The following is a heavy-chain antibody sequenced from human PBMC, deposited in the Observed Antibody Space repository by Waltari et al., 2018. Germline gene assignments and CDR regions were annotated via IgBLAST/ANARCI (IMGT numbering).Heavy chain of an antibody. CDR2: IYHSGST. D-gene: IGHD6-19*01. V-gene: IGHV4-39*07. Sequence: QLQLQESGPGLVEPSETLSLTCTASGDSISSGSYYWSWIRQPPGKGLEWIGSIYHSGSTYYNPSLKSRVTISVDTSKNQFSLKLSSVTAADTAVYYCATLGIAVAGTGASSRHFDYWGQGTLVTVSS. CDR3: ATLGIAVAGTGASSRHFDY. CDR1: GDSISSGSYY. J-gene: IGHJ4*02.